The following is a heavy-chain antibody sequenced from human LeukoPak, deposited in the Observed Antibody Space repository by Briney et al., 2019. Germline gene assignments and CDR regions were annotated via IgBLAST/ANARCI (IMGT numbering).Heavy chain of an antibody. CDR2: IYYSGST. Sequence: RPLETLSLTCTVSGASISSNDYYWGWIRQPPGKGLEWIGSIYYSGSTYYNPSLQSRATISVDTSKNQFSLKLTSVTAADTAVYYCARRGRGSWVGGFLDYWGQGTLVTVSS. CDR3: ARRGRGSWVGGFLDY. CDR1: GASISSNDYY. D-gene: IGHD6-13*01. J-gene: IGHJ4*02. V-gene: IGHV4-39*01.